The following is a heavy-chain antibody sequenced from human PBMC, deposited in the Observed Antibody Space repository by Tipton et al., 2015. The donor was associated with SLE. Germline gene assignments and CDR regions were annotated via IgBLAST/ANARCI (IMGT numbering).Heavy chain of an antibody. Sequence: TLSLTCTVSGGSISSGSYYWSWIRQPAGKGLEWIGRIYTSGSTNYNPSLKSRVTISVDTSKNQFSLKLSSVTAADTAVYYCARDYYYMDVWGKGTTVTVSS. CDR2: IYTSGST. J-gene: IGHJ6*03. CDR1: GGSISSGSYY. CDR3: ARDYYYMDV. V-gene: IGHV4-61*02.